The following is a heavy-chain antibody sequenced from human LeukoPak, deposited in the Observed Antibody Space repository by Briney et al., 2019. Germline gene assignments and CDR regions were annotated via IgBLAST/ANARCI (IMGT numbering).Heavy chain of an antibody. CDR3: ARGIVATWKAGAFDI. Sequence: GGSLRLSCAASGFTFSSYSMSWVRQAPGKGLEWVANIKQDGSEKYYVDSVKGRFTISRDNAKNTLYLQMNSLRAEDTAVYYCARGIVATWKAGAFDIWGQGTMVTVSS. CDR2: IKQDGSEK. CDR1: GFTFSSYS. D-gene: IGHD5-12*01. J-gene: IGHJ3*02. V-gene: IGHV3-7*01.